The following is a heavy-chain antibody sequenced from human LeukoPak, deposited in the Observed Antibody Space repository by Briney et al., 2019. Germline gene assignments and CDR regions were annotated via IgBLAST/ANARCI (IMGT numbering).Heavy chain of an antibody. Sequence: SETLSLTCTVSGGSIRSTTYYWGWIRQPPGKGLEWIGSIYYSGNTYYSPSLMSRVTISVDTSKNQFSLNLSSVTAADTAMYYCARASYSYDINGWVPFDYWGQGTLVTVSS. D-gene: IGHD3-22*01. V-gene: IGHV4-39*07. CDR3: ARASYSYDINGWVPFDY. J-gene: IGHJ4*02. CDR1: GGSIRSTTYY. CDR2: IYYSGNT.